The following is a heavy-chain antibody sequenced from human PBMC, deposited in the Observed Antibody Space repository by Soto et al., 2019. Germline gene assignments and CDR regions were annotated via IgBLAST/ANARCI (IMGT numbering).Heavy chain of an antibody. J-gene: IGHJ5*01. CDR3: ARVPVDTYMIYWSDP. CDR2: IYYRGNT. V-gene: IGHV4-61*01. Sequence: PSETLSLTCSVSGDSVNSGNYYWTWMRQPPGKGLEWIGHIYYRGNTNYSPSLKSRITISLDTTNNQFSLNLNSVTAADTAVYYCARVPVDTYMIYWSDPWGQGTLVTVSS. CDR1: GDSVNSGNYY. D-gene: IGHD3-16*01.